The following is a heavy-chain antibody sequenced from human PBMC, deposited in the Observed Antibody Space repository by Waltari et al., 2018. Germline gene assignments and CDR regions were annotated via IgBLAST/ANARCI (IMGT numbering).Heavy chain of an antibody. Sequence: QVQLQESGPGLVKPSQTLSLTCTVSGGSISSGVYYWSWIRQHPGKGLEWIWYIYYSGSTNYNPSLKSRVTMSVDTSKNQFSLKLSSVTAADTAVYYCARSHPYYYYMDVWGKGTTVTVSS. J-gene: IGHJ6*03. CDR1: GGSISSGVYY. CDR3: ARSHPYYYYMDV. CDR2: IYYSGST. V-gene: IGHV4-31*03.